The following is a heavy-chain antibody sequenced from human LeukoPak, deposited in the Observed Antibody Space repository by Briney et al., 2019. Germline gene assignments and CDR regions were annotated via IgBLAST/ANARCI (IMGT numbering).Heavy chain of an antibody. J-gene: IGHJ4*02. CDR1: GGTFSSYA. D-gene: IGHD3-3*01. CDR2: IIPIFGTA. CDR3: ATPYDFWSGYFDY. Sequence: SVKVSCKASGGTFSSYAISWVRQAPGQGLEWMGRIIPIFGTANYAQKFQGRVTITTDESTSTAYMELSSLRSEDTAEYYCATPYDFWSGYFDYWGQGTLVTVSS. V-gene: IGHV1-69*05.